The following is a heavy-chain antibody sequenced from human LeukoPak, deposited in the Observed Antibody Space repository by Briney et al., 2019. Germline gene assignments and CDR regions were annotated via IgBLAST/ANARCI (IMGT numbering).Heavy chain of an antibody. CDR2: TWYDGSNK. V-gene: IGHV3-33*01. D-gene: IGHD3-22*01. J-gene: IGHJ4*02. CDR3: AREGSADYYDSSGYYGIDY. Sequence: GGSLRLSCAASGFTLSSYGMHWVRQAPGKGLEWVAVTWYDGSNKYYADSVKGRFTIARDNSKNTLYLQMNSLRAEDTAVYYCAREGSADYYDSSGYYGIDYWGQGTLVTVSS. CDR1: GFTLSSYG.